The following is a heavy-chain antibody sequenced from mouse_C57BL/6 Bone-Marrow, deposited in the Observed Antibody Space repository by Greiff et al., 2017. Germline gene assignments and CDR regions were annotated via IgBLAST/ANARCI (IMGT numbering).Heavy chain of an antibody. D-gene: IGHD1-1*01. Sequence: VKLMESGPGLVAPSQSLSITCTVSGFSLTSYGVHWVRQPPGKGLEWLVVIWSDGSTTYNSALKSRLSISKDNSKSQVFLKMNSLQTDDTAMYYCARHEPYYYGSSYYAMDYWGQGTSVTVSS. CDR1: GFSLTSYG. CDR3: ARHEPYYYGSSYYAMDY. V-gene: IGHV2-6-1*01. CDR2: IWSDGST. J-gene: IGHJ4*01.